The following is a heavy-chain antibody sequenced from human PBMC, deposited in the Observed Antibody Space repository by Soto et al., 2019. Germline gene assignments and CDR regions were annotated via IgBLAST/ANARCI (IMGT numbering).Heavy chain of an antibody. CDR1: GFTFSSYG. D-gene: IGHD3-10*01. J-gene: IGHJ4*02. V-gene: IGHV3-30*18. Sequence: GSLRLSCAASGFTFSSYGMHWVRQAPGKGLEWVALISYDGSSKYFADSVKGRFTISRDNSKNTLYLQINSLRAEDTAVYYCAKDGPAAGSRRLDYWGQGPMVTVYS. CDR2: ISYDGSSK. CDR3: AKDGPAAGSRRLDY.